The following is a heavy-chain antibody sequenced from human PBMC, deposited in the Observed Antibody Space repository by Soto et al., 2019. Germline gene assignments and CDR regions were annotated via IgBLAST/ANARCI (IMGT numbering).Heavy chain of an antibody. Sequence: QVQLQESGPGLVKPSETLSLTCTVSGGSISSYYWSWIRQPPGKGLEWIGYIYYSGSTNYNPSLKSRVTISVDTSKNQFSLKLSSVTAADTAVYYCARAGSLYDVPYYMDVWGKGTTVTVSS. CDR2: IYYSGST. CDR3: ARAGSLYDVPYYMDV. J-gene: IGHJ6*03. D-gene: IGHD3-10*02. CDR1: GGSISSYY. V-gene: IGHV4-59*01.